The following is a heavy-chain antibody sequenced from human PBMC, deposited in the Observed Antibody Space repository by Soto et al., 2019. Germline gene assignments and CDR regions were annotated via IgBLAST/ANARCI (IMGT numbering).Heavy chain of an antibody. CDR2: IFWDDDK. V-gene: IGHV2-5*02. J-gene: IGHJ4*02. CDR3: AHRPSGFGELLSRPFDH. CDR1: GFSLTTVGVG. D-gene: IGHD3-10*01. Sequence: QITLKESGPPLVKPTQTLTLTCSFSGFSLTTVGVGVGWIRQPPGKALEWLALIFWDDDKYYSPSLKSRLTITKDTSKNHVVLTMANMDPADTATYYCAHRPSGFGELLSRPFDHWGQGALVTVSS.